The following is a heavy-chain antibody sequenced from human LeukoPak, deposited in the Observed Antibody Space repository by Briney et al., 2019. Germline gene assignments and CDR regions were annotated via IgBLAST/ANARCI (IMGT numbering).Heavy chain of an antibody. CDR2: ISYDGNNK. D-gene: IGHD2-21*02. V-gene: IGHV3-30*14. CDR3: ASCRGPCYPGQYYFDY. CDR1: GFTCSSCS. J-gene: IGHJ4*02. Sequence: GGSLRLSCAASGFTCSSCSRHWVRQTPDNGLDYVAVISYDGNNKYYADSVKGRFTISRDNSKNTLYLQMNSLKPEDTAVYYCASCRGPCYPGQYYFDYWGQGTLVTVSS.